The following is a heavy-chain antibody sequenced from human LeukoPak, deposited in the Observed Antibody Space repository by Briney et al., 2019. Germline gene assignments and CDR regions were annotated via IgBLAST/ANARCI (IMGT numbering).Heavy chain of an antibody. CDR2: IYYSGST. J-gene: IGHJ3*01. Sequence: SETLSLTCTVSGGSISSYYWSWIRQPPGKGLEWIGYIYYSGSTNYNPSLKSRVTISVDTSKNQFSLKLSFVTAADTAVYYCARPYYVNAFDVWGQGTMVTVSS. D-gene: IGHD3-10*02. CDR1: GGSISSYY. CDR3: ARPYYVNAFDV. V-gene: IGHV4-59*01.